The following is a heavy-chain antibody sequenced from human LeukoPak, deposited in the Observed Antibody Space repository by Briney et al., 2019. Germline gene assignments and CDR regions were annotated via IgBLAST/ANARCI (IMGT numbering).Heavy chain of an antibody. CDR3: ARGVWFDP. J-gene: IGHJ5*02. CDR2: INHSGST. CDR1: GGSFSGYY. Sequence: PSETLSLTCAVYGGSFSGYYWSWIRQPPGKGLEWIGEINHSGSTNYNPSLKSRVTISVDTSKNQFSLKLSSVTAADTAVYYCARGVWFDPWGQGTLVTVSS. V-gene: IGHV4-34*01.